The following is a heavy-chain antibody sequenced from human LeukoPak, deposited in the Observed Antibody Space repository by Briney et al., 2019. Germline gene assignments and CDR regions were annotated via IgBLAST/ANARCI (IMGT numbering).Heavy chain of an antibody. CDR3: AKDRGLDYALGDV. CDR2: INSDGSST. Sequence: AGGSLRLSCAASGSTFSSYWMHWVRQAPGKGLVWVSRINSDGSSTSYTDSVKGRFTISRDNSKNTLYLQMNSLRAEDTAVYYCAKDRGLDYALGDVWGLGTTVTVSS. CDR1: GSTFSSYW. J-gene: IGHJ6*02. V-gene: IGHV3-74*01. D-gene: IGHD4-17*01.